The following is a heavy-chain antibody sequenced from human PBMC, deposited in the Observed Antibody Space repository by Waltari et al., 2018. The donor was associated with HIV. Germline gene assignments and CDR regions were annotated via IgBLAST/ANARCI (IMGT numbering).Heavy chain of an antibody. CDR3: ARGPTRYYFDN. CDR1: GGSITSYS. J-gene: IGHJ4*02. V-gene: IGHV4-59*01. D-gene: IGHD2-2*01. Sequence: QVQLQESGPGLVKPSATLPLTSTVSGGSITSYSWSWIRQPPGKGLEWIGYIYYSGSTNYNPSLKSRVTISVDTSKNQFSLNVTSVTAADTAVYYCARGPTRYYFDNWGQGTLVTVSS. CDR2: IYYSGST.